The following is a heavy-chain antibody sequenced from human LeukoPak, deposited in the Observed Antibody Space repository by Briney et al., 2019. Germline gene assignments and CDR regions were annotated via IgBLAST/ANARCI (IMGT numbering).Heavy chain of an antibody. Sequence: PGGSLRLSCAASGFTFSDYYMSWIRQAPGKGLEWVSYISSSGSTIYYADSVKGRFTISRDNAKNSLYLQMNSLRAEDTAVYYCARDITMVRGVIPGVFDYWGQGTLVTVSS. CDR3: ARDITMVRGVIPGVFDY. CDR1: GFTFSDYY. J-gene: IGHJ4*02. V-gene: IGHV3-11*04. CDR2: ISSSGSTI. D-gene: IGHD3-10*01.